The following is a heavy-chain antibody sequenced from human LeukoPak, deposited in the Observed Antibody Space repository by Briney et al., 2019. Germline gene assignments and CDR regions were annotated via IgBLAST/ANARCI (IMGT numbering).Heavy chain of an antibody. V-gene: IGHV3-7*01. CDR1: GFTFSSYW. CDR3: ARDSYYGSSERGDY. Sequence: PGGSLRLSCAAPGFTFSSYWMSWVRQAPGKGLEWVANIKQDGSEKYYVDSVKGRFTISRDNAKNSLYLQMNSLRAEDTAVYYCARDSYYGSSERGDYWGQGNLVTVSS. D-gene: IGHD3-10*01. CDR2: IKQDGSEK. J-gene: IGHJ4*02.